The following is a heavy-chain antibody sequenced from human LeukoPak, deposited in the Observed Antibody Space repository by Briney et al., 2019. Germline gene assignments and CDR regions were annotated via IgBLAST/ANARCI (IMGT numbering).Heavy chain of an antibody. CDR2: ISLTGLT. CDR1: GGSISNTNW. J-gene: IGHJ4*02. Sequence: SETLSLTCGVSGGSISNTNWWSWVRQPPGQGLEWIGEISLTGLTHYNPSLESRVTVSQDKSKNQLSLNLTSVTAADTAVYYCSRENGAFSPFGYWGQGTLVTVLS. D-gene: IGHD2-8*01. CDR3: SRENGAFSPFGY. V-gene: IGHV4-4*02.